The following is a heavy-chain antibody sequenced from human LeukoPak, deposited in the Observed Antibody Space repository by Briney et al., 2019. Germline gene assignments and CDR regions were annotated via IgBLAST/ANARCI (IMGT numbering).Heavy chain of an antibody. CDR2: IKPKTDGETT. V-gene: IGHV3-15*07. Sequence: GVSLRLSCAASGFTFSNAYMNWVRQAPGKGLEWVGRIKPKTDGETTEYAAPVKGRFSISRDDSKNMLYLQMNSLKTEDTAVYYCITPLPYSAQGGQGTLVTVSS. CDR1: GFTFSNAY. D-gene: IGHD2-21*01. J-gene: IGHJ4*02. CDR3: ITPLPYSAQ.